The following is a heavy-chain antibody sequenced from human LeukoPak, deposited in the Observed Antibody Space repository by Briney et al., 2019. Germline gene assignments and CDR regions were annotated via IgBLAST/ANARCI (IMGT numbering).Heavy chain of an antibody. J-gene: IGHJ3*02. Sequence: PGGSLRLSCAASEFTVSSNEMSWVRQAPGKGLEWVAVISYDGSNIYYADSVKGRFTFSRDNSKNTLYLQMNSLRAEDTALYYCAKDRRGHYYDSSAYEIDAFDIWGQGTMVTVSS. D-gene: IGHD3-22*01. CDR3: AKDRRGHYYDSSAYEIDAFDI. CDR1: EFTVSSNE. CDR2: ISYDGSNI. V-gene: IGHV3-30*18.